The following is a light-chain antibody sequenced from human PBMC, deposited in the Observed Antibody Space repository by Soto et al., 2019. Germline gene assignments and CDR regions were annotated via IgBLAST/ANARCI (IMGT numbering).Light chain of an antibody. V-gene: IGKV1-5*01. CDR1: QNISVW. CDR2: DAS. J-gene: IGKJ2*01. CDR3: QQYDSSSPT. Sequence: DIQMTQSPSTLSASVGDGVTLTCRASQNISVWLAWYQQRPGKAPKFLIYDASNLDTGVSSRFSGSGSGTEFTLTSRSLQPDDFATYYCQQYDSSSPTFGQGTKLEIK.